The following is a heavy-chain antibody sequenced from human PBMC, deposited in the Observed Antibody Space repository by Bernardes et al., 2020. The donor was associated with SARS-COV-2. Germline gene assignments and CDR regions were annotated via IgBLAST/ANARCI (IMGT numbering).Heavy chain of an antibody. J-gene: IGHJ4*02. V-gene: IGHV4-4*07. CDR2: THISGST. CDR3: ARDPKGDSSSHY. D-gene: IGHD6-13*01. Sequence: SETLSLTCTVSGGSISTYYWSWIRQPAGKGLEWIGRTHISGSTNYNPSLKSRVTMSVDTSQNQFSLKLSSVTAADTAVYYCARDPKGDSSSHYWGQGTLVTVSS. CDR1: GGSISTYY.